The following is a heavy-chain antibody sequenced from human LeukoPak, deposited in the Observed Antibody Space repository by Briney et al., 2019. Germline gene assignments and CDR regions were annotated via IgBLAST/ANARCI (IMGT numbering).Heavy chain of an antibody. CDR3: AREGPEAVPAAMHYYYGMDV. CDR2: IYYSGST. J-gene: IGHJ6*04. CDR1: GGSISSGGYY. V-gene: IGHV4-31*03. D-gene: IGHD2-2*01. Sequence: SETLSLTCTVSGGSISSGGYYWSWIRQHSGKGLEWIGYIYYSGSTYYNPSLKSRVTISVDTSKNQFSLKLSSVTAADTAVYYCAREGPEAVPAAMHYYYGMDVWGKGTTVTVSS.